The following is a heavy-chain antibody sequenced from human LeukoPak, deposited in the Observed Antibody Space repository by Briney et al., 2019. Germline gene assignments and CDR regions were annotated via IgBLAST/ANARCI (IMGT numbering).Heavy chain of an antibody. J-gene: IGHJ5*02. Sequence: GGSLRLSCAASGFTFSGYAMTWVRQAPGKGLEWVSAISGTDTTYYADSVKGRFTISRDTSKNTLYLQMSGLRAEDTAVYYCAHEGKEYSDSSALPFDPWGQGTLVTVSS. D-gene: IGHD3-22*01. CDR3: AHEGKEYSDSSALPFDP. CDR2: ISGTDTT. CDR1: GFTFSGYA. V-gene: IGHV3-23*01.